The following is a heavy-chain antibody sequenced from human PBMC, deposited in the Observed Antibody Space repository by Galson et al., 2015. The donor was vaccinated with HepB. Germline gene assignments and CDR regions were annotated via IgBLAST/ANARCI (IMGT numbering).Heavy chain of an antibody. CDR3: VRSSCSDITCSPGV. D-gene: IGHD2-15*01. CDR1: GFTFDNYA. CDR2: LSSDAGKT. J-gene: IGHJ6*02. Sequence: SLRLSCAAAGFTFDNYAMVWVRQAPGKGLEYVSALSSDAGKTYYADSVKGRCTISRDNSKNTLYLQMSSLRAEDTAIYYCVRSSCSDITCSPGVWGQGTTVTVSS. V-gene: IGHV3-64D*06.